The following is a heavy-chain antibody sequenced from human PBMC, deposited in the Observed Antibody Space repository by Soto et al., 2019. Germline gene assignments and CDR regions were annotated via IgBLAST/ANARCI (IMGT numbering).Heavy chain of an antibody. V-gene: IGHV3-15*01. CDR2: IKSKTDGGTT. CDR3: TTVRKWELPTYYYYYGMDV. CDR1: GFTFSNAW. Sequence: GALRLSCAASGFTFSNAWMSWVRQAPGKGLEWVCRIKSKTDGGTTDYAAPVKGRFTISRDDSKNTLYLQMNSLKTEDTAVYYCTTVRKWELPTYYYYYGMDVWGQGTTVTVSS. J-gene: IGHJ6*02. D-gene: IGHD1-26*01.